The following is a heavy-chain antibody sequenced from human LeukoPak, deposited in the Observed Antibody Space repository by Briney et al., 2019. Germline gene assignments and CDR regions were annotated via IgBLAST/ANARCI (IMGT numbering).Heavy chain of an antibody. CDR1: GGTFSSYA. CDR2: IIPIFGTA. V-gene: IGHV1-69*01. D-gene: IGHD3-22*01. Sequence: SVKVSCKASGGTFSSYAISWVRQAPGQGLEWMGGIIPIFGTANYAQKFQGRVTITADESTSTAYMELSSLRSEDTAVYYCARGRDYDSSGYYYLHYYGMDVWGQGTTVTVSS. CDR3: ARGRDYDSSGYYYLHYYGMDV. J-gene: IGHJ6*02.